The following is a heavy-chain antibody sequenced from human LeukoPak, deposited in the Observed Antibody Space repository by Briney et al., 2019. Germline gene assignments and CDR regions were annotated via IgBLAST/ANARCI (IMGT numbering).Heavy chain of an antibody. D-gene: IGHD5/OR15-5a*01. CDR1: GFSFSTTW. J-gene: IGHJ4*02. Sequence: PGGSLRLSCAASGFSFSTTWMHWVRQAPEKGLQWVSTISTSGRATYYADSVEGRFTISRDNSKNTLYLQMNSLRADDTAVYYCAKARGSSVYEQFDYWGQGTQVTVSP. CDR2: ISTSGRAT. CDR3: AKARGSSVYEQFDY. V-gene: IGHV3-23*01.